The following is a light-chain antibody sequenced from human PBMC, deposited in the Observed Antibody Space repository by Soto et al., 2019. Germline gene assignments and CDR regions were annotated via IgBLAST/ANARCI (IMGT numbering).Light chain of an antibody. CDR3: QQYYSSWT. CDR1: QSISGTF. J-gene: IGKJ1*01. V-gene: IGKV3-20*01. CDR2: GAS. Sequence: EIVLTQSPGTLSLSPGERATLSCWASQSISGTFLAWYQHKPGQAPRVLIYGASRRATGIPDRFSGSGSGTDFTLTISRLEPEDFALYYCQQYYSSWTFGQGTKVEMK.